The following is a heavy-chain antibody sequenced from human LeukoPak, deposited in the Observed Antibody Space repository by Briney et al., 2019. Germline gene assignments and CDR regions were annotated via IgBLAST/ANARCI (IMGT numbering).Heavy chain of an antibody. CDR1: GGSISTSSYY. J-gene: IGHJ4*02. CDR3: ARTGYYYAGSAYYYTDY. Sequence: SETLSLTCTVSGGSISTSSYYWGWIRQPPGKGLQWIGYIYYSGSTYYNPSLKSRVTISVDTSKNQFSLKLSSVTAADTAVYYCARTGYYYAGSAYYYTDYWGQGTLVTVSS. CDR2: IYYSGST. V-gene: IGHV4-39*07. D-gene: IGHD3-22*01.